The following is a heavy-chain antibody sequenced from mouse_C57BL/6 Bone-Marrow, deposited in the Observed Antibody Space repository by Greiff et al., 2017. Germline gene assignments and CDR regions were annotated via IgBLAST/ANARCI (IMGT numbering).Heavy chain of an antibody. CDR1: GYTFTSYW. Sequence: QVQLQQPGAELVKPGASVKLSCKASGYTFTSYWMHWVKPRPGRGLEWIGRLDPNSGGTKYNEKFKSKATLTVDKPSSTAYMQLSSLTSEDSAVYYCASPYYYGSSPYWYFDVWGTGTTVTVSS. D-gene: IGHD1-1*01. J-gene: IGHJ1*03. V-gene: IGHV1-72*01. CDR2: LDPNSGGT. CDR3: ASPYYYGSSPYWYFDV.